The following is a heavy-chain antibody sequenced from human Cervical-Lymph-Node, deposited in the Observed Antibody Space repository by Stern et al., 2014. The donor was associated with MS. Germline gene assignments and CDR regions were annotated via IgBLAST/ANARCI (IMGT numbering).Heavy chain of an antibody. Sequence: MQLVQSGAEVKKPGESLKISCKGSGYSFTTYWIAWVRQMPGRGLEWMGLIYPGDSDTRYSPSFQGHVTISADTSISTAYLQWSSLKASDTAIYYCARPSNSGLFFQHWGQGTLVTVSS. CDR3: ARPSNSGLFFQH. CDR1: GYSFTTYW. J-gene: IGHJ1*01. CDR2: IYPGDSDT. V-gene: IGHV5-51*01. D-gene: IGHD6-19*01.